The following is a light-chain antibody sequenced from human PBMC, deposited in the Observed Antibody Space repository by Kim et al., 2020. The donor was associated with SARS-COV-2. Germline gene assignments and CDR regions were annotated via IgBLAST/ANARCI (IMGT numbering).Light chain of an antibody. Sequence: DIQMTQSPSSLSASVGDRVTITCRASQHISSYLNWYQQKPGKPPKLLIYVVSTLHDGVPSRFRGSGSGTEFTLTISSLQPEDFGTYYCQQNFNSPRTFGQGTKVDIK. J-gene: IGKJ1*01. V-gene: IGKV1-39*01. CDR2: VVS. CDR1: QHISSY. CDR3: QQNFNSPRT.